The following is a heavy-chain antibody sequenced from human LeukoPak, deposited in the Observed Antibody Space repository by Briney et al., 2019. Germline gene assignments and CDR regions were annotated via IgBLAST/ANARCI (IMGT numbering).Heavy chain of an antibody. D-gene: IGHD5-24*01. Sequence: SETLSLTCTVSGGSISSYYGSWIRQPPGKGLEWIGYIYYSGSTNYNPSLKSRVTISVDTSKNQFSLKLSSVTAADTAVYYCARGLEMATIRGPTFDYWGQGTLVTVSS. J-gene: IGHJ4*02. CDR3: ARGLEMATIRGPTFDY. V-gene: IGHV4-59*01. CDR1: GGSISSYY. CDR2: IYYSGST.